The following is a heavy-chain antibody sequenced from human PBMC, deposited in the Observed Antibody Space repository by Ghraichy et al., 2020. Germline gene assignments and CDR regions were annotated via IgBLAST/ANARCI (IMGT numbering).Heavy chain of an antibody. D-gene: IGHD3-22*01. CDR1: CG. CDR3: ARYKGIYYDSSGYSHLDY. Sequence: CGGGGGRRVPGKGREGMGSIDPGDSDTRYSPSFQGQVTISADKAISTAYLQWSSLKASDTAMYYCARYKGIYYDSSGYSHLDYWGQGTLVTVSS. CDR2: IDPGDSDT. V-gene: IGHV5-51*01. J-gene: IGHJ4*02.